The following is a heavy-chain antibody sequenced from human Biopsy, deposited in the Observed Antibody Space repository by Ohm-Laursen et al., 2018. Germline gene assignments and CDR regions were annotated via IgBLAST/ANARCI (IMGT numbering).Heavy chain of an antibody. CDR1: GVSITAYY. J-gene: IGHJ6*02. CDR2: IHHSGST. D-gene: IGHD2-15*01. Sequence: SQTLSLICTVSGVSITAYYWSWIRQPPGKGLECIGNIHHSGSTNYNPSLKSRLTISVDTSKNQFSLKLSSVTAADTAVYYCARMDCSGGSCHYYSYGMDVWGQGTTVTVSS. CDR3: ARMDCSGGSCHYYSYGMDV. V-gene: IGHV4-4*09.